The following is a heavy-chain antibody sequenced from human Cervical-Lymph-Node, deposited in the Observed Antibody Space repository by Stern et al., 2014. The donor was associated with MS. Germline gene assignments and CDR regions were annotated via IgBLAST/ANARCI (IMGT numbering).Heavy chain of an antibody. Sequence: HVTLKESGPVLVKPTETLTLTCTVSGFSLSNARMGVSWIRQPPGKALERLAHIFSNDEKSYSTSLKSRLTISKDPSKSQVVLTMTNMDPVDTATYYCARIPPGYSVAWDWYFDLWGRGTLVTVSS. J-gene: IGHJ2*01. CDR2: IFSNDEK. CDR3: ARIPPGYSVAWDWYFDL. D-gene: IGHD6-13*01. CDR1: GFSLSNARMG. V-gene: IGHV2-26*01.